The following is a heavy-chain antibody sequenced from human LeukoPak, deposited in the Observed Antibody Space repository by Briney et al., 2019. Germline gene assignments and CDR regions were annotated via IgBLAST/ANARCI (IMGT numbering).Heavy chain of an antibody. CDR3: ARGRIDYYGSGSYYNPHFFDDY. CDR1: GGTFSSYA. CDR2: IIPILGIA. J-gene: IGHJ4*02. V-gene: IGHV1-69*04. Sequence: SVKVSCKASGGTFSSYAISWVRQAPGQGLEWMGRIIPILGIANYAQKFQGRVTITADKSTSTAYMELSSLRSEDTAVYYCARGRIDYYGSGSYYNPHFFDDYWGQGTLVTVSS. D-gene: IGHD3-10*01.